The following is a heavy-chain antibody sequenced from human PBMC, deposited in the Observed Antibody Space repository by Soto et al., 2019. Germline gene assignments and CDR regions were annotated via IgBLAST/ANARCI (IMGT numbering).Heavy chain of an antibody. D-gene: IGHD2-2*01. J-gene: IGHJ6*03. CDR3: ARGHSPLGYCSSTSCYVSPVYYMDV. V-gene: IGHV1-2*04. CDR2: INPNSGGT. Sequence: QVQLVQSGAEVKKPGASVKVSCKASGYTFTGYYMHWVRQAPGQGLEWMGWINPNSGGTNYAQKFQGWVTMTRDTSISTAYMELSRLRSDDTAVYYCARGHSPLGYCSSTSCYVSPVYYMDVWGKGTTVTVSS. CDR1: GYTFTGYY.